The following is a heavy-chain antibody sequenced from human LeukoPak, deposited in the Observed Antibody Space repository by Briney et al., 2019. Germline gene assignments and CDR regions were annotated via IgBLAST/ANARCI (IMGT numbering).Heavy chain of an antibody. CDR1: GFTFSSYA. J-gene: IGHJ4*02. CDR2: ISYDGSNK. D-gene: IGHD6-19*01. CDR3: ARGEKTSVAGTGPFDY. V-gene: IGHV3-30*04. Sequence: GGSLRLSCAASGFTFSSYAMHWVRQAPGKGLEWVAVISYDGSNKYYADSVKGRFTISRDNSKNTLYLQMNSLRAEDTAVYYCARGEKTSVAGTGPFDYWGQGTLVTVSS.